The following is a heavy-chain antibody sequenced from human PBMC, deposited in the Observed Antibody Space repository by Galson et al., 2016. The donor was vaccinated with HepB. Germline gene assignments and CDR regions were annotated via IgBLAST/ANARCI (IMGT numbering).Heavy chain of an antibody. Sequence: SLRLSCAASGFTFSTYWMSWVRQAPGKGLEWVANIRPDGSETYCVDSVKGRFTISRDNAKNSLYLQMDSLRAEDTAVYYCARPGYVWGQGTLVTVSS. D-gene: IGHD3-10*02. J-gene: IGHJ4*02. CDR1: GFTFSTYW. CDR2: IRPDGSET. V-gene: IGHV3-7*04. CDR3: ARPGYV.